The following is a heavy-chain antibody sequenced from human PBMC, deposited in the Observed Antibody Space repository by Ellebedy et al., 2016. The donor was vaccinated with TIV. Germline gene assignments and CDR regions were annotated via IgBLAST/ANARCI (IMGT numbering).Heavy chain of an antibody. D-gene: IGHD3-3*01. J-gene: IGHJ4*02. Sequence: GGSLRLXCAASGFTFSISGMTWVRQAQGKGLEWVATIVSSGREAYYADPAKGRFTISRDNVMNSVYLQLNRLSVDDTAVYYCTRDGREWSRDYWGQGTLVTVSS. CDR2: IVSSGREA. V-gene: IGHV3-21*06. CDR3: TRDGREWSRDY. CDR1: GFTFSISG.